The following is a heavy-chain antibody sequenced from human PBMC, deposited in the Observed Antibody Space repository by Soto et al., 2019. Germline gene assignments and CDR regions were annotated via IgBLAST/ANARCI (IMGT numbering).Heavy chain of an antibody. Sequence: SETLSLTCAVSGGSISSGGYSWSWIRQPPGKGLEWIGYIYHSGSTYYNPSLKSRVTISVDTSKNQFSLKLSSVTAADTAVYYCARARPDNRQYHYYAMDVWGQGTTVTVSS. V-gene: IGHV4-30-2*01. CDR3: ARARPDNRQYHYYAMDV. CDR2: IYHSGST. J-gene: IGHJ6*02. D-gene: IGHD1-1*01. CDR1: GGSISSGGYS.